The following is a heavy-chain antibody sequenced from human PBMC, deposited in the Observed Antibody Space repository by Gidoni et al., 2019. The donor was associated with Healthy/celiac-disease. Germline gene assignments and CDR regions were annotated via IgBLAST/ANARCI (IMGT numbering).Heavy chain of an antibody. J-gene: IGHJ6*02. CDR2: FSSGGST. Sequence: EVQLVESGGGLVQPGGSLRLSCAASGFTARSNYLRWVRQAPGTGLEWVSFFSSGGSTYYAAPVKGRFTISRHNSKNTLYLQMNSLRAEDTAVYYCARARRYFDWLLLGEGAPNPPTPEYGMDVWGQGTTVTVSS. V-gene: IGHV3-53*04. CDR1: GFTARSNY. D-gene: IGHD3-9*01. CDR3: ARARRYFDWLLLGEGAPNPPTPEYGMDV.